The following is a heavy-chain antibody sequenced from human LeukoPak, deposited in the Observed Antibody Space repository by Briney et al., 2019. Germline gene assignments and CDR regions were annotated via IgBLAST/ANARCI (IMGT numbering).Heavy chain of an antibody. J-gene: IGHJ6*03. D-gene: IGHD6-13*01. CDR1: GYTFTGYY. CDR2: INPNSGGT. CDR3: ATSWNYYYYMDV. V-gene: IGHV1-2*02. Sequence: ASVKVSCKASGYTFTGYYMHWVRQAPGQGLEWMGWINPNSGGTNCAQKFQGRVTMTRDTSISTAYMELSRLRSDDTAVYYCATSWNYYYYMDVWGKGTTVTVSS.